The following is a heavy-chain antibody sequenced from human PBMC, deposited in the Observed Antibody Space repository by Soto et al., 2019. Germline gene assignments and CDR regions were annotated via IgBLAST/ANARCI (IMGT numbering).Heavy chain of an antibody. D-gene: IGHD3-3*01. CDR2: ISSGGQTI. J-gene: IGHJ6*02. CDR1: GFSLSSYE. Sequence: GESLKISCAASGFSLSSYEMNWVRQAPGKGLEWVSYISSGGQTIYYADSVKGRFTISRDSAKNALYLQMNSLRAEDTGVYYCARERPSSDFWSGYSYGMDVWGQGTTVTVSS. CDR3: ARERPSSDFWSGYSYGMDV. V-gene: IGHV3-48*03.